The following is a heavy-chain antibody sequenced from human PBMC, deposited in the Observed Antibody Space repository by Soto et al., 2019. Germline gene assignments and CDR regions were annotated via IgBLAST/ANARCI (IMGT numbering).Heavy chain of an antibody. J-gene: IGHJ6*03. CDR2: ITPSGGNT. CDR1: GFSFSTYA. CDR3: AGIYCPNGVCYPNCYYYMDI. D-gene: IGHD2-8*01. Sequence: EVQLLESGGGLVQPGGSLSLSCAASGFSFSTYAMTWVRQAPGKGLEWVSTITPSGGNTYYADSVKARFTITRDNSENTLFLHMNSLRAEDTAVYYCAGIYCPNGVCYPNCYYYMDIWGEGTAVTVSS. V-gene: IGHV3-23*01.